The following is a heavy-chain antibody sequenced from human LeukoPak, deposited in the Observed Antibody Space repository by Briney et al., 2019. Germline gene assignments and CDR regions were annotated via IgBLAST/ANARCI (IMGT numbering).Heavy chain of an antibody. J-gene: IGHJ4*02. Sequence: LETLSLTCAVYGGSFSGYYWSWIRQPPGKGLEWIGEINHSGSTNYNPSLKSRVTISVDTSKNQFSLKLSSVTAADTAVYYCARMAAMVTLDYWGQGTLVTVSS. D-gene: IGHD5-18*01. CDR1: GGSFSGYY. CDR2: INHSGST. V-gene: IGHV4-34*01. CDR3: ARMAAMVTLDY.